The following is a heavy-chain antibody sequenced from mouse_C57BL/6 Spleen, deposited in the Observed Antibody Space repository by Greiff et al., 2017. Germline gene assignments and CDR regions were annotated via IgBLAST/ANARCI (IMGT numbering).Heavy chain of an antibody. D-gene: IGHD2-1*01. CDR3: AIYGKGYAMDY. V-gene: IGHV5-17*01. CDR2: ISSGSSTI. J-gene: IGHJ4*01. CDR1: GFTFSDYG. Sequence: VQLKESGGGLVKPGGSLKLSCAASGFTFSDYGMHWVRQAPEKGLEWVAYISSGSSTIYYADTVKGRFTISRDNAKNTLFLQMTSLRSEDTAMYYCAIYGKGYAMDYWGQGTSVTVSS.